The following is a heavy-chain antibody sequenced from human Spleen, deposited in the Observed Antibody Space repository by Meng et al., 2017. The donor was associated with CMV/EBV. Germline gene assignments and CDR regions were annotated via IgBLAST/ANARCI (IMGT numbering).Heavy chain of an antibody. D-gene: IGHD1-26*01. CDR1: GFIFSSYA. Sequence: GESLKISCAASGFIFSSYAMSWVRQAPGRGLEWVSGISGSGGDTYYADSVKGRFTISRDNSKNTLYLQMNSLRAGDTAVYYCAKHRGSNSLAGVDVWGQGTTVTVSS. J-gene: IGHJ6*02. CDR2: ISGSGGDT. V-gene: IGHV3-23*01. CDR3: AKHRGSNSLAGVDV.